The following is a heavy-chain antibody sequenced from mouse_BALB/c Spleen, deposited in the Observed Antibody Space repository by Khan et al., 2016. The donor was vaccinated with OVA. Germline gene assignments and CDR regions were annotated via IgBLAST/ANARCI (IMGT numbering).Heavy chain of an antibody. V-gene: IGHV3-2*02. D-gene: IGHD1-1*01. CDR3: AGSVTITTVVATDFDY. Sequence: EVQLQESGPGLVKPSQSLSLTCTVTGYSITSDYAWNWIRQFPGNKLEWMGYISYSGRTSYNHSLKSRISITLDPSTNQFFLQLKSGTTGDTAAYYCAGSVTITTVVATDFDYWGQGTTLTVSS. J-gene: IGHJ2*01. CDR1: GYSITSDYA. CDR2: ISYSGRT.